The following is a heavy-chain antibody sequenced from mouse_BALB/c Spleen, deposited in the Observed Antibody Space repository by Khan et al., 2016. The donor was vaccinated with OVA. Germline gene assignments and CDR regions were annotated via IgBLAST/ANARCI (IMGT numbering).Heavy chain of an antibody. Sequence: DMVPPGASVKLSCKASGYTFTSYWINWIKQRPGQGLEWIGRIAPGSGSTNYNEMFKGKATLTVDTSSSTAYSQLSSLSSEDSAVYFCARSNYYGRSLYALDYWGQGTSVTVSS. J-gene: IGHJ4*01. V-gene: IGHV1S41*01. CDR3: ARSNYYGRSLYALDY. CDR2: IAPGSGST. D-gene: IGHD1-1*01. CDR1: GYTFTSYW.